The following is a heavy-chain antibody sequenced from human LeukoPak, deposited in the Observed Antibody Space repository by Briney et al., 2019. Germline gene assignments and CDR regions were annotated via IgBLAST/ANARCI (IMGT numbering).Heavy chain of an antibody. CDR3: ARDEGIAAAGTTGGFDY. J-gene: IGHJ4*02. D-gene: IGHD6-13*01. Sequence: ASVKVSCKASGYTFTSYGIGWVRQAPGQGLEWMGWISAYNGNTNYAQKLQGRVTMTTDTSTSTAYMELRSLRSDDTAVYYCARDEGIAAAGTTGGFDYWGQGTLVTVSS. CDR2: ISAYNGNT. V-gene: IGHV1-18*01. CDR1: GYTFTSYG.